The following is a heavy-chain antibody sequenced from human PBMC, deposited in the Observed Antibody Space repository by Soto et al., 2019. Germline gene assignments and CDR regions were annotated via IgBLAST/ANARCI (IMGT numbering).Heavy chain of an antibody. D-gene: IGHD3-10*01. J-gene: IGHJ6*03. CDR1: GFTFSSYS. CDR2: ISSSSSYI. Sequence: ESGGGLVKPGGSLRLSCAASGFTFSSYSMNWVRQAPGKGLEWVSSISSSSSYIYYADSVKGRFTISRDNAKNSLYLQMNSLRAEDTAVYYCARDSGSKGYYYYYMDVWGKGTTVTVSS. CDR3: ARDSGSKGYYYYYMDV. V-gene: IGHV3-21*01.